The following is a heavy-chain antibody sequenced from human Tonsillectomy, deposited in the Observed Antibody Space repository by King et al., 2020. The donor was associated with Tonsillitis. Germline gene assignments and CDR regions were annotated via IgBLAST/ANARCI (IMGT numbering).Heavy chain of an antibody. CDR3: AKTTRLEDYYYGMDV. V-gene: IGHV3-23*04. CDR2: ISGSGGIT. J-gene: IGHJ6*02. D-gene: IGHD1-1*01. Sequence: VQLVESGGGLVQPGGSLRLSCAASGFTFSSYAMSWVRQAPGKGLDWVSAISGSGGITYYADSVKGRFTISRDNSKNTLYLQMNSLRAEDTAVYYCAKTTRLEDYYYGMDVWGQGTTVTVSS. CDR1: GFTFSSYA.